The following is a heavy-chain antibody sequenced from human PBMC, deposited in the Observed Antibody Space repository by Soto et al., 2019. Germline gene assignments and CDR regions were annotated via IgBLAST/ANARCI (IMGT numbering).Heavy chain of an antibody. J-gene: IGHJ6*02. V-gene: IGHV1-69*13. CDR2: IIPIFGTA. Sequence: SVKVSCNASGGTFSSYAISWVRQAPGQGLEWVGGIIPIFGTANYAQKFQGRVTITADESTSTAYMELSSLRSEDTAVYYCAREGIIMVRGTRPLNYYYFGMDVWGQGTTVTVSS. CDR1: GGTFSSYA. D-gene: IGHD3-10*01. CDR3: AREGIIMVRGTRPLNYYYFGMDV.